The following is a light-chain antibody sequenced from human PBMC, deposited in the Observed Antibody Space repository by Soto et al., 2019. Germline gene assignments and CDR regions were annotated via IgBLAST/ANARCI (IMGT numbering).Light chain of an antibody. CDR2: EVS. Sequence: QSALTQPPSASGSPGQSVTISCTGTSSDVGGYNYVSWYQQHPGKAPKLMIYEVSKRPSGVPDRFSGSKSDNTASLTVSGLQDADEAAYYCSSYAGSNNFVVFGGGTKLTVL. J-gene: IGLJ2*01. CDR1: SSDVGGYNY. CDR3: SSYAGSNNFVV. V-gene: IGLV2-8*01.